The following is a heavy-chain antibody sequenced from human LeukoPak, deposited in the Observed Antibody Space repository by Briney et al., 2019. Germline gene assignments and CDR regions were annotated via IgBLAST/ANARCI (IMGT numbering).Heavy chain of an antibody. CDR2: IIPIFGTA. CDR1: GGTFSSYA. D-gene: IGHD5-24*01. CDR3: ARDLGDGYNYDAFDI. J-gene: IGHJ3*02. V-gene: IGHV1-69*06. Sequence: ASVKVSCKASGGTFSSYAISWVRQAPGQGLEWMGRIIPIFGTANYAQKFQGRVTITADKSTSTAYMELSSLRSEDTAVYYCARDLGDGYNYDAFDIWGQGTMVTVSS.